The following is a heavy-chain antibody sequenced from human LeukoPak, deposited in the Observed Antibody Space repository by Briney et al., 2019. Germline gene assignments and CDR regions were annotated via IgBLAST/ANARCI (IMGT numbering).Heavy chain of an antibody. V-gene: IGHV3-23*01. CDR2: STSSVDST. Sequence: GGSLRLSCAASGFTFSNYHMSWVRQAPGKGLEWVSVSTSSVDSTSYEDAVKGRVTVSRDNSKNMLYLQMNSLRAEDTAVYYCAKGPSITMIVSYFHHWGQGTLVTVSS. D-gene: IGHD3-22*01. CDR1: GFTFSNYH. CDR3: AKGPSITMIVSYFHH. J-gene: IGHJ1*01.